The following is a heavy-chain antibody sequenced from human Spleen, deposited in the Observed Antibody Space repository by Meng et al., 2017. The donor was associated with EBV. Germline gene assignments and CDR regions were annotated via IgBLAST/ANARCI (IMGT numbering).Heavy chain of an antibody. D-gene: IGHD2-8*01. CDR3: AKVGSDYANFQV. J-gene: IGHJ1*01. V-gene: IGHV4-4*02. CDR1: RCSVSSPNW. Sequence: PQESDPGLVKPSGTLSLTCPVSRCSVSSPNWWSSVRQPPGKGLEWIREVYPSGNTNYNPSLKSRVTISVDKSKNQFSTNLSSVTAADTAIYYCAKVGSDYANFQVWGPDTLVTVSS. CDR2: VYPSGNT.